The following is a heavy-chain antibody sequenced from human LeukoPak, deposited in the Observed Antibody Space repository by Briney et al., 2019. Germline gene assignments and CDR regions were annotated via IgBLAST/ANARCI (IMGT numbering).Heavy chain of an antibody. J-gene: IGHJ4*02. CDR3: AKGWIQQVGGYFDY. D-gene: IGHD5-18*01. Sequence: PGGSLRLSCAASGFTFDDYSMHWVRQPPGKGLEWVSLISWDGGSTYYADSVKGRFTISRDNSKNTLYLQMSSLTDEDAAVYYCAKGWIQQVGGYFDYWGQGTLVTVSS. CDR1: GFTFDDYS. CDR2: ISWDGGST. V-gene: IGHV3-43*01.